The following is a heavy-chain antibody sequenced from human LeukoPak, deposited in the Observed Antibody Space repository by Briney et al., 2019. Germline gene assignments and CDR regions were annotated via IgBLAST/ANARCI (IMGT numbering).Heavy chain of an antibody. CDR2: IRNDGNKY. J-gene: IGHJ3*01. Sequence: PGGSLRLSCVASGFTFSTSGMHWVRQSPGKGLDWVAFIRNDGNKYNYADSVKGRFTISRDNSKNTLYLQMNSLRAEDTAVYYCARVSGGSSPPGFWGQGTMVTVSS. V-gene: IGHV3-30*02. CDR3: ARVSGGSSPPGF. CDR1: GFTFSTSG. D-gene: IGHD6-13*01.